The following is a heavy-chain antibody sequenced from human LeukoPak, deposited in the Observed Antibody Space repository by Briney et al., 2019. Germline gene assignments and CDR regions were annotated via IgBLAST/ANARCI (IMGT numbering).Heavy chain of an antibody. V-gene: IGHV3-23*01. D-gene: IGHD2-15*01. CDR2: FSGSGGST. CDR1: GFTFSSYA. Sequence: GGSLRLSCAASGFTFSSYAMSWVRQAPGKGLECISGFSGSGGSTYYADSVKGRFTISRDNSKNTLYLQMNSLRAEDTAVYYCAKACSGGSCYSDYWGQGTLVTVSS. J-gene: IGHJ4*02. CDR3: AKACSGGSCYSDY.